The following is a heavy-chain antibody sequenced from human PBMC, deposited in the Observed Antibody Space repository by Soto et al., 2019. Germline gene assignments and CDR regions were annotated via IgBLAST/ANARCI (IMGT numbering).Heavy chain of an antibody. D-gene: IGHD3-22*01. CDR2: ISGTSGST. Sequence: EVQLLESGGHLVQPGGSLRLSCAASGFTFSSSAMTWVRQAPGKGLEWVSSISGTSGSTYYADSVKGRFTISRDNSKNTLYLQMNSLRAEDTAVYYCANTGRLDSYDSGVPGGWFDPWGQGTLVTVSS. V-gene: IGHV3-23*01. CDR1: GFTFSSSA. CDR3: ANTGRLDSYDSGVPGGWFDP. J-gene: IGHJ5*02.